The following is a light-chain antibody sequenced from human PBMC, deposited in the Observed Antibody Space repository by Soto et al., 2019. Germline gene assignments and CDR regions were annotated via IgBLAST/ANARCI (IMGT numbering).Light chain of an antibody. CDR1: QSVASSS. CDR2: GAS. Sequence: EIVLTQSPGTLSLSPGERATLSCRASQSVASSSIAWYQQRLGQAPRLLIYGASNRATGIPDRFSGSGSGTDFTLTFSRLDPEDFAVHYCQHYGGSQGTFGQGTKVEIK. CDR3: QHYGGSQGT. J-gene: IGKJ1*01. V-gene: IGKV3-20*01.